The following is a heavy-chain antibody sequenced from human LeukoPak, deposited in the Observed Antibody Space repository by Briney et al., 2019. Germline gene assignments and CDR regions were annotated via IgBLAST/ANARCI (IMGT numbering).Heavy chain of an antibody. CDR2: INPNSGGT. CDR1: VYTFTGYY. D-gene: IGHD3-22*01. V-gene: IGHV1-2*02. CDR3: ARGYDSSGGLGY. Sequence: GASVTVSCKASVYTFTGYYMHWVRQAPGQGREWMGWINPNSGGTNYAQKFQGRVTMTRDTSISTAYMELSRLRSDDTAVYYCARGYDSSGGLGYWGQGTLVTVSS. J-gene: IGHJ4*02.